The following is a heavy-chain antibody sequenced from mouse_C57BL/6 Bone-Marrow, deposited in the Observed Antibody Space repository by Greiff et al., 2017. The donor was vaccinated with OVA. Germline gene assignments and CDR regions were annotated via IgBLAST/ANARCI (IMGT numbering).Heavy chain of an antibody. D-gene: IGHD4-1*02. CDR3: AKLQLGRGAPGFAY. Sequence: VQGVESGPGLVAPSQSLSITCTVSGFSLTSYGVDWVRQPPGKGLEWLGVIWGGGSTNYNSALMSRLSISKDNSKSQVFLKMNSLQTDVTAMYYCAKLQLGRGAPGFAYWGQGTLVTVSA. V-gene: IGHV2-9*01. J-gene: IGHJ3*01. CDR1: GFSLTSYG. CDR2: IWGGGST.